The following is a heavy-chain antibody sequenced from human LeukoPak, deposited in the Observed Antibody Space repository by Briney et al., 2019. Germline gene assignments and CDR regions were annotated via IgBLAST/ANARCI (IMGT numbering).Heavy chain of an antibody. CDR2: IYHSGST. Sequence: PSETLSLTCAVSGGSISSGGYSWSWIRQPPGKGLEWIGYIYHSGSTYYNPSLKSRVTISVDRSKNQFSLKLSSVTAADTAVYYCARLKVRGVIYFDYWGQGTLVTVSS. D-gene: IGHD3-10*01. CDR1: GGSISSGGYS. CDR3: ARLKVRGVIYFDY. J-gene: IGHJ4*02. V-gene: IGHV4-30-2*01.